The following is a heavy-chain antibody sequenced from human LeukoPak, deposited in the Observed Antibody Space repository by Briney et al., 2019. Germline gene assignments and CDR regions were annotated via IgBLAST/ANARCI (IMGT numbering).Heavy chain of an antibody. Sequence: LPGGSLRLSCAASGFTFSSYAMSWVRQAPGKGLEWVSAISGSGGSAYYADSVKGRFTISRDNCKNTLYLQMNSLRAEDTAVYYCAKFRDYGDYFRYGMDVWGQGTTVTVSS. CDR1: GFTFSSYA. J-gene: IGHJ6*02. V-gene: IGHV3-23*01. D-gene: IGHD4-17*01. CDR3: AKFRDYGDYFRYGMDV. CDR2: ISGSGGSA.